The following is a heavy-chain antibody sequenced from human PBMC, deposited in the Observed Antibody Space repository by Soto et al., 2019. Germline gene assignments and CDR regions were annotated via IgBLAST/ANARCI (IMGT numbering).Heavy chain of an antibody. Sequence: GGSLRLSCAASGFTFSSYSMNWVRQAPGKGLEWVSSISSSSSYIYYADSVKGRFTISRDNAKNSLYLQMNSLRAEDTAVYYCARDRDCSSTSCPYIFDYWGQGTLVTVSS. CDR3: ARDRDCSSTSCPYIFDY. V-gene: IGHV3-21*01. J-gene: IGHJ4*02. CDR2: ISSSSSYI. D-gene: IGHD2-2*01. CDR1: GFTFSSYS.